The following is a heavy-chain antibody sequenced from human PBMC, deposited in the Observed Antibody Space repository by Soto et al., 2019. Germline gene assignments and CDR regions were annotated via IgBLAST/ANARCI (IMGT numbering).Heavy chain of an antibody. CDR2: IYYSGSI. V-gene: IGHV4-30-4*01. J-gene: IGHJ6*02. CDR3: ARDDCGTSRCSYYYGMDV. CDR1: GGSISSGDSY. Sequence: SETLSLTCTVSGGSISSGDSYWSWIRQPPGKGLEWIGYIYYSGSIFYNPSLESRVIISVDTSKNQFSLKLSSVTAADTAVYYCARDDCGTSRCSYYYGMDVWGQGTTVPV. D-gene: IGHD2-21*01.